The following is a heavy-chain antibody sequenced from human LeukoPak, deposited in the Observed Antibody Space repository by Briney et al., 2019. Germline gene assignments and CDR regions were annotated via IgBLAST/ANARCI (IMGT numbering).Heavy chain of an antibody. V-gene: IGHV4-39*01. D-gene: IGHD3-10*01. Sequence: PSETLSLTCTVSGGSISSYYWGWIRQPPGKGLEWIGSINYSGSTYYNPSLKSRVTISVDTSKNQFSLKLSSVTAADTAVFYCARVSSFFGDYGLGWFDPWGQGTLVTVSS. CDR2: INYSGST. CDR3: ARVSSFFGDYGLGWFDP. CDR1: GGSISSYY. J-gene: IGHJ5*02.